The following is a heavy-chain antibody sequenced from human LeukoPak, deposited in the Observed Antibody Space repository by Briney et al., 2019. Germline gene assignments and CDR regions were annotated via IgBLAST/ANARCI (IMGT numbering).Heavy chain of an antibody. D-gene: IGHD4-23*01. V-gene: IGHV3-23*01. J-gene: IGHJ5*01. CDR3: AKDGNTKWHNWFES. CDR1: GFTFKDYP. CDR2: ISGSGSST. Sequence: GGSLRLSCAASGFTFKDYPMSWLRQAPGKGLEWVSAISGSGSSTYYADSVKGRFTISRDNSKNTLYLQMNSLRAEDTAIYYCAKDGNTKWHNWFESWGQGTLVTVSS.